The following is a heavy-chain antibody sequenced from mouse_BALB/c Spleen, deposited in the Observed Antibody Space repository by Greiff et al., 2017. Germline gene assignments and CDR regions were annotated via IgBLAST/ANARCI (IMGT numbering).Heavy chain of an antibody. J-gene: IGHJ4*01. CDR1: GYTFTDYA. CDR2: ISTYYGNT. V-gene: IGHV1-67*01. D-gene: IGHD2-4*01. CDR3: AREGSTMINY. Sequence: QVQLQQSGPELVRPGVSVKISCKGSGYTFTDYAMHWVKQSHAKSLEWIGVISTYYGNTNYNQKFKGKATMTVDKSSSTAYMELARLTSEDSAIYYCAREGSTMINYWGQGTSVTVSS.